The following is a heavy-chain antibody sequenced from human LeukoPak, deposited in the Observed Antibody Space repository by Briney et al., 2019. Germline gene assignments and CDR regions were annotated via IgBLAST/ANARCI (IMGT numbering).Heavy chain of an antibody. CDR1: GGSFSGYY. V-gene: IGHV4-34*01. Sequence: SETLSLTCAVYGGSFSGYYWSWIRQPPGKGLEWIGEINHSGSTNYNPSLKSRVTISVDTSKNQFSLKLSSVTAADTAVYYCVRGLGSSWGQGTLVTVSS. J-gene: IGHJ4*02. CDR2: INHSGST. CDR3: VRGLGSS. D-gene: IGHD6-13*01.